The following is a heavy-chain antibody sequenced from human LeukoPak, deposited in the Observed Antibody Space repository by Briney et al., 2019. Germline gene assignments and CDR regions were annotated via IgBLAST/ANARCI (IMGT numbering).Heavy chain of an antibody. Sequence: GGSLRLSCAASGFTFSSYAMSWVRQAPGKGLEWVSAIGSSGGSTYYAGSVKGRFTISRDNSKNTLYLQMNSLRAEDTAVYYCAKHSIYGYDFDYWGQGTLVTVSS. CDR1: GFTFSSYA. CDR2: IGSSGGST. D-gene: IGHD5-18*01. J-gene: IGHJ4*02. V-gene: IGHV3-23*01. CDR3: AKHSIYGYDFDY.